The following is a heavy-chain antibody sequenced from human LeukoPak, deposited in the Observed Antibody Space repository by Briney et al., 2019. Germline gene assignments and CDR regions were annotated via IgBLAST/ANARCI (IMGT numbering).Heavy chain of an antibody. V-gene: IGHV4-34*01. J-gene: IGHJ6*02. D-gene: IGHD6-13*01. Sequence: PSETLSLTCAVYGGSFSGYYWSWIRQPPGKGLEWIGEINHSGSTNYNPSLKSRVTISVDTSKNQFSLNLSSVTAADTAVYYCARGRCSSSWNTGGYCYYYGMDVWGQGTTVTVSS. CDR1: GGSFSGYY. CDR2: INHSGST. CDR3: ARGRCSSSWNTGGYCYYYGMDV.